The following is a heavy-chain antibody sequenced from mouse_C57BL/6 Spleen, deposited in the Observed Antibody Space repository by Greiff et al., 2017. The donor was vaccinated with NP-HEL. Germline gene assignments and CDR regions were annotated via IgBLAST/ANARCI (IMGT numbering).Heavy chain of an antibody. CDR1: GYTFTSYW. V-gene: IGHV1-55*01. D-gene: IGHD3-2*02. CDR3: ASRDSSGYVFDY. J-gene: IGHJ2*01. Sequence: QVQLQQPGAELVKPGASVKMSCKASGYTFTSYWITWVKQRPGQGLEWIGDIYPGSGSTNYHAKFKSKATLTVDTSSSTAYMQLSSLTSEDSAVYYCASRDSSGYVFDYWGQGTTLTVSS. CDR2: IYPGSGST.